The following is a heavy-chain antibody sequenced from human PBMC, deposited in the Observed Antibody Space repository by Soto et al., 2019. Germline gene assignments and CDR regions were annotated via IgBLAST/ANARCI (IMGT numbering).Heavy chain of an antibody. Sequence: SETLSLTCTFSGGSVSSGSYYWSWIRQPPGKGLEWIGYIYYSGSTNYNPSLKSRVTISVDTSKNQFSLKLSSVTAADTAVYYCARDQGYGGSGWSGYYYGMDVWGQGTTVTVSS. CDR1: GGSVSSGSYY. CDR2: IYYSGST. J-gene: IGHJ6*02. D-gene: IGHD6-19*01. CDR3: ARDQGYGGSGWSGYYYGMDV. V-gene: IGHV4-61*01.